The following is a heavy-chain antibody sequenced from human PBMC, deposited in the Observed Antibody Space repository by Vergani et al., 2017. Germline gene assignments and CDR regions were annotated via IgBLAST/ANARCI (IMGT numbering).Heavy chain of an antibody. Sequence: QVQLVESGGGVVQPGRSLRLSCAASGFTFSSYGMHWVRQAPGKGLEWVAVIWYDGSNKYYADSVKGRFTISRDNSKNTLYLQMNSLRAEDTAVYYCARELYSSGWDFYYYYGMDVWGQGTTVTVSS. CDR1: GFTFSSYG. CDR3: ARELYSSGWDFYYYYGMDV. D-gene: IGHD6-19*01. J-gene: IGHJ6*02. V-gene: IGHV3-33*01. CDR2: IWYDGSNK.